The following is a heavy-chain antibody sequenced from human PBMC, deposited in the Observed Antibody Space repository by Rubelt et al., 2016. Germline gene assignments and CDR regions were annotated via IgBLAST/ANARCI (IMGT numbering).Heavy chain of an antibody. D-gene: IGHD5-18*01. Sequence: QVQLQQWGAGLLKPSETLSLTCTVSGGSISSSVYYWGWIRQPPGKGLEWIGSVIYSGSTYYNPSLKSRLTISVDTSKSQCALKLSSVTAAETAVYYCARRDTDGRSNNWFDPWGQGTLVTVSS. CDR1: GGSISSSVYY. J-gene: IGHJ5*02. CDR2: VIYSGST. CDR3: ARRDTDGRSNNWFDP. V-gene: IGHV4-39*01.